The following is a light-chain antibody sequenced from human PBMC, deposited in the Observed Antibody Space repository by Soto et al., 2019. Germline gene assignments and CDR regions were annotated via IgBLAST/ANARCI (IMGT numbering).Light chain of an antibody. Sequence: DIVMTQSPDSLAVSLGERATINCKSSQSILHSSNNKNYLAWYQQNPGQPPRFLIYWASTRESGVPDRFSGSGSGTDFTLTISSLQAEDVAVYYCQQYFGPPQTFGQGTKVEI. CDR1: QSILHSSNNKNY. J-gene: IGKJ1*01. CDR2: WAS. V-gene: IGKV4-1*01. CDR3: QQYFGPPQT.